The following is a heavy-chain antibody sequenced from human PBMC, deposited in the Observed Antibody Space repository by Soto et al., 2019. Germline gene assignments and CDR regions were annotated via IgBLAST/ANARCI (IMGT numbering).Heavy chain of an antibody. Sequence: SGPTLVNPTQTLTLTCTFSGFSLSTSGMCVSWIRQPPGKALEWLALIYWDDDKRYSPSLKSRLTITKDTSKNQVVLTMTNMDPVDTAIYYCAHSFRSYSSSWFRLFDYWGQGTLVTVSS. J-gene: IGHJ4*02. CDR3: AHSFRSYSSSWFRLFDY. CDR1: GFSLSTSGMC. CDR2: IYWDDDK. D-gene: IGHD6-13*01. V-gene: IGHV2-5*08.